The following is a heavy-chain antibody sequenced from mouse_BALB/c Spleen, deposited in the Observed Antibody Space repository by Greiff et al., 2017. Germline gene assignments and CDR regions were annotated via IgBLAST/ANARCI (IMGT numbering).Heavy chain of an antibody. J-gene: IGHJ1*01. CDR1: GFSLSTSGMG. CDR2: IYWDDYK. D-gene: IGHD1-1*01. CDR3: ARSVITPVVAPYFDV. Sequence: QVTLKVSGPGILQPSQTLSLTCSFSGFSLSTSGMGVSWLRQPSGQGLEWLAHIYWDDYKRYNPSLKSRLPISKDTSRNQVFLKITSVDTADTATYYGARSVITPVVAPYFDVWGAGTTVTVSS. V-gene: IGHV8-12*01.